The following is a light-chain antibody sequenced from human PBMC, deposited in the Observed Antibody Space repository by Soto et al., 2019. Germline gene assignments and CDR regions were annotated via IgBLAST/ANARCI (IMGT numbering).Light chain of an antibody. CDR3: QQRSNWPWT. V-gene: IGKV3-11*01. CDR1: QSVSRY. CDR2: DAS. Sequence: EILLTQSPATLSLSPGERATLSCRASQSVSRYLAWYQQKPGKAPRILIYDASNRAAGIPARFSGSGSGTDFTLTISSLEPEDFAVYYCQQRSNWPWTFGQGTKVDIK. J-gene: IGKJ1*01.